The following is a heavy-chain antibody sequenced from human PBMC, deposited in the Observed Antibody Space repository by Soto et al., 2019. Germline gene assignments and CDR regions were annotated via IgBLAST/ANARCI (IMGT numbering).Heavy chain of an antibody. D-gene: IGHD2-2*01. Sequence: ASVKLSWEASGYGFTRYGISWVLHATGQGLEWMGWISAYNSNTNYAQKLQGRVTMTTDTSTSTAYMELRSLRSDDTAVYYCARVVPAAMTAAYYMDVWGKGTTVTVSS. J-gene: IGHJ6*03. CDR2: ISAYNSNT. CDR1: GYGFTRYG. V-gene: IGHV1-18*01. CDR3: ARVVPAAMTAAYYMDV.